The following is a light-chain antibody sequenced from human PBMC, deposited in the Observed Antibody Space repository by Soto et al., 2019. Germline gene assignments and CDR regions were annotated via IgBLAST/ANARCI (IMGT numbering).Light chain of an antibody. J-gene: IGLJ1*01. CDR1: SSDVGGYDY. V-gene: IGLV2-14*01. CDR2: EVS. Sequence: QSALTQPASVSGSPGQSITISCTGTSSDVGGYDYVSWYQLHPGKAPNLMVFEVSNRPSGVSPRFSASRSAYTASLTISGLQHEDEADYYCSSFTSSYFYVFGPGTKVTVL. CDR3: SSFTSSYFYV.